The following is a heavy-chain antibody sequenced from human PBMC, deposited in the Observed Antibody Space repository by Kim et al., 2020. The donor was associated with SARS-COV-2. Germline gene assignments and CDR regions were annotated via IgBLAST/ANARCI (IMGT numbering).Heavy chain of an antibody. CDR3: ASDLGYYYYYGMVV. J-gene: IGHJ6*02. CDR2: IKQDGSAK. D-gene: IGHD7-27*01. CDR1: GFTVSSYW. Sequence: GGSLRLSCAASGFTVSSYWMSWVRQAPGKGLEWVANIKQDGSAKYKVASVKGRITISRDNAKNSLYLQMNSLRAEDTVLYYWASDLGYYYYYGMVVWGRGTTVTVSS. V-gene: IGHV3-7*03.